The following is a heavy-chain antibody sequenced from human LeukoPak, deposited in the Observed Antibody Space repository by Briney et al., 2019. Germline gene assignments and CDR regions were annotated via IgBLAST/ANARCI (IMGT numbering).Heavy chain of an antibody. V-gene: IGHV3-11*01. CDR2: ISNSGSTI. D-gene: IGHD1-26*01. CDR3: ARAPKFRLVGVPKGPFDP. CDR1: GFTFSDYY. Sequence: PGGSLRLSCAASGFTFSDYYMSWIRQAPGKGLEWVSYISNSGSTIYYADSVKGRFFISRDNAKNSLYLQMNSLRAEDTAVYYYARAPKFRLVGVPKGPFDPWGQGTLVTVSS. J-gene: IGHJ5*02.